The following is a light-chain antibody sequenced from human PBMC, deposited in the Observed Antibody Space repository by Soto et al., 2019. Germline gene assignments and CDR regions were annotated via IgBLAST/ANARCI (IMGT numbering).Light chain of an antibody. CDR1: QSVSSN. J-gene: IGKJ1*01. V-gene: IGKV3-15*01. CDR2: GAS. Sequence: VLSQSPATVSVSKGERATLSCRASQSVSSNLAWYQQIPGRAPRLLIYGASTRASGIPARFSGSGSGTDFTLTISRLEPEDFAVYYCQRYGGFGQGTKVDIK. CDR3: QRYGG.